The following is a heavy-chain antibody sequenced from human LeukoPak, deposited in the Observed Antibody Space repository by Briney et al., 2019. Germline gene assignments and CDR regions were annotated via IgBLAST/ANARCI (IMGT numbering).Heavy chain of an antibody. Sequence: GASVKVSCKASGGTFSSYAISWVRQAPGQGLEWMGGIIPIFGTANYAQKFQGRVTITADKSTSTAYMELSSLRSEDTAVYYCAREDSKLLWFGGNWFDPWGQGTLVTVSS. CDR2: IIPIFGTA. D-gene: IGHD3-10*01. J-gene: IGHJ5*02. CDR1: GGTFSSYA. V-gene: IGHV1-69*06. CDR3: AREDSKLLWFGGNWFDP.